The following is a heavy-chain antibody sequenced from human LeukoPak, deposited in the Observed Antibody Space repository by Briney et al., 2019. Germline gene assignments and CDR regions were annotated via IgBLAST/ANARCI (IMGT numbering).Heavy chain of an antibody. J-gene: IGHJ4*02. CDR3: AREKTYYYDSSGWTRGYYFDY. D-gene: IGHD3-22*01. CDR1: GFTVSSNY. Sequence: GFLRLSCAASGFTVSSNYMSWVRQAPGKGLEWVSVIYSGGSTYYADSVKGRFTISRDNSKNTLYLQMNSLRAEDTAVYYCAREKTYYYDSSGWTRGYYFDYWGQGTLVTVSS. V-gene: IGHV3-53*01. CDR2: IYSGGST.